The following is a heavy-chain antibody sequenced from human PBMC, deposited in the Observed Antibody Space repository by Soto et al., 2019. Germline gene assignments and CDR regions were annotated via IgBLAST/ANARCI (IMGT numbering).Heavy chain of an antibody. V-gene: IGHV3-48*03. D-gene: IGHD3-22*01. CDR1: GFTFSSYE. CDR3: ARGRYYDSSGYPDY. J-gene: IGHJ4*02. Sequence: LRLSCAASGFTFSSYEMNWVRQAPGKGLEWVSYISSSGSTIYYADSVKGRFTISRDNAKNSLYLQMNSLRAEDTAVYYCARGRYYDSSGYPDYWGQGTLVTVSS. CDR2: ISSSGSTI.